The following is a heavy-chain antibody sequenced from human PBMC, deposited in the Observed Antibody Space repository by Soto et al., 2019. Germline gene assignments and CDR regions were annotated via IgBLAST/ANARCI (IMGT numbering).Heavy chain of an antibody. Sequence: SGPTLVNPTQTLTLTCTFSGFSLSTSGMCVSWIRQPPGKALEWLALIYWDDDKYYSASLKTRLTISKDTSKNQVVLTMTNMDPVDTATYYCARSGGSCYPVNWSDPCCQGTLVTVSS. CDR2: IYWDDDK. CDR1: GFSLSTSGMC. D-gene: IGHD2-15*01. V-gene: IGHV2-70*01. J-gene: IGHJ5*02. CDR3: ARSGGSCYPVNWSDP.